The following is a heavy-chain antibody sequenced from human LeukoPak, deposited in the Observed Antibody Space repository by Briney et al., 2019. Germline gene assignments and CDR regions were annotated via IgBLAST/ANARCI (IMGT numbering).Heavy chain of an antibody. CDR3: ARASGYDSSGYSLGY. V-gene: IGHV4-30-2*01. D-gene: IGHD3-22*01. CDR2: IYHSGST. CDR1: GGSISSGGYY. J-gene: IGHJ4*02. Sequence: SETLSLTCTVSGGSISSGGYYWSWIRQPPGKGLEWIGYIYHSGSTYYNPSLKSRVTISVDRSKNQFSLKLSSVTAADTAVYYCARASGYDSSGYSLGYWGQGTLVTVSS.